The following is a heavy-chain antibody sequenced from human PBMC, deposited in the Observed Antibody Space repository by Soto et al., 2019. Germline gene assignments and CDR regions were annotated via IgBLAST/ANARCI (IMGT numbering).Heavy chain of an antibody. CDR2: INAGNGNT. Sequence: ASVKVSCKASGYTVTSYAMHWVRQAPGQRLEWMGWINAGNGNTKYSQKFQGRVTMTRNTSISTAYMELSSLRSEDTAVYYFARGPYYDFWSGSLGAFDIWGQGTMVTVSS. J-gene: IGHJ3*02. V-gene: IGHV1-3*01. D-gene: IGHD3-3*01. CDR1: GYTVTSYA. CDR3: ARGPYYDFWSGSLGAFDI.